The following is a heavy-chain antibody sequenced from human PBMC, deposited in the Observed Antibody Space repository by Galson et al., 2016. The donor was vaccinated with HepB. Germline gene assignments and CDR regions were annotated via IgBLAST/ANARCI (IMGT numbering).Heavy chain of an antibody. V-gene: IGHV3-48*02. D-gene: IGHD2-15*01. Sequence: SLRLSCAASGFIFSSYSMNWVRQAPGKGLEWVLYISRSSGTIYYADSVKGRFTVSRDNAKNSLYLQMNSLRDEDTAVYYCARRSAVVGFYEALDIWGQGTAVTVSS. CDR1: GFIFSSYS. J-gene: IGHJ3*02. CDR2: ISRSSGTI. CDR3: ARRSAVVGFYEALDI.